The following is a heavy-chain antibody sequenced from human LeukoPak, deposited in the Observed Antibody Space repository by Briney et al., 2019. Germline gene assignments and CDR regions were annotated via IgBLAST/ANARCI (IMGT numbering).Heavy chain of an antibody. CDR3: ARDPRYSGYAGPIHGDY. J-gene: IGHJ4*02. V-gene: IGHV1-18*01. CDR2: ISAYNGNT. D-gene: IGHD5-12*01. Sequence: ASVKVSCKASGYTFTSYGISWVRQAPGQGLEWMGWISAYNGNTNYAQKLQGRVTMTTDTSTSTAYMELRSLRSDDTAVYYCARDPRYSGYAGPIHGDYWGQGTLVTVSS. CDR1: GYTFTSYG.